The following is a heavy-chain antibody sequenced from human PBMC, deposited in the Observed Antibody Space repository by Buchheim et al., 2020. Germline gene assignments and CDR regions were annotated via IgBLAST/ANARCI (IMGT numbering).Heavy chain of an antibody. J-gene: IGHJ4*02. CDR2: INPDGGAK. D-gene: IGHD1-26*01. CDR3: ARGGRADN. CDR1: GFSLSPYW. Sequence: ETQVVESGGGLVQPGGSLRLSCVVSGFSLSPYWMSWVRQTPGKGLHWVANINPDGGAKNYVDSVKGRFTISRDNAKNSLYLEMTNLRVEDSAIYHCARGGRADNWGQGTL. V-gene: IGHV3-7*03.